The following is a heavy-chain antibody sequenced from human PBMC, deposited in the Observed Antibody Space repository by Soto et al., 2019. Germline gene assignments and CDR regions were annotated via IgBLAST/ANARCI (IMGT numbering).Heavy chain of an antibody. Sequence: SVKGYCKASGGTFSSYAISWVRQAPGQWLEWMGGIIPILNTANYAQKFRGRVTITADEFTSTAYMELSRLGSEDTAVYYCASGGPYFHYPDYWGQGTLVTVSS. D-gene: IGHD1-26*01. J-gene: IGHJ4*02. CDR3: ASGGPYFHYPDY. CDR1: GGTFSSYA. V-gene: IGHV1-69*01. CDR2: IIPILNTA.